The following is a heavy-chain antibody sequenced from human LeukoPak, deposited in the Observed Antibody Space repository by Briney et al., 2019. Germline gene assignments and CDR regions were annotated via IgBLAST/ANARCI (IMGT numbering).Heavy chain of an antibody. J-gene: IGHJ4*01. Sequence: PGGSLRLSCAASGSSFSSYAMTWVRQAPGKGLQWVSSITTTSDYKYYSDSVKGRFTISRDNAKNSLYPQMNSLRAEDTAVYYCAKVADYGDYAPLGHWGQGTLVTVSS. CDR1: GSSFSSYA. D-gene: IGHD4-17*01. CDR2: ITTTSDYK. V-gene: IGHV3-21*01. CDR3: AKVADYGDYAPLGH.